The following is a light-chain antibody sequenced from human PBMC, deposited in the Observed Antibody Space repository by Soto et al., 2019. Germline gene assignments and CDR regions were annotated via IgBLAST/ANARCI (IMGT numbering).Light chain of an antibody. CDR1: SSDVGGYNY. CDR3: SSYIPNNSTYV. V-gene: IGLV2-14*03. J-gene: IGLJ1*01. Sequence: QSVLTQPASVSGSPGQSITISCTGTSSDVGGYNYVSWYQHHPGKAPKRMIHDVSNRPSGVSNRFSGSKSGNTASLTISGLQAEDEAVYYCSSYIPNNSTYVFGTGTKVTVL. CDR2: DVS.